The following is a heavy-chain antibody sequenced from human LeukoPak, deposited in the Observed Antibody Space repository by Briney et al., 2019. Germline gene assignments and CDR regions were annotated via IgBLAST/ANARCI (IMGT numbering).Heavy chain of an antibody. CDR3: ARGRGHQQLVRYYYYYYMDV. J-gene: IGHJ6*03. V-gene: IGHV1-8*03. CDR2: MNPNSGNT. CDR1: GYTFTSYD. D-gene: IGHD6-13*01. Sequence: ASVKVSCKASGYTFTSYDINWVRQATGQGLEWMGWMNPNSGNTGYAQKFQGRVTITRNTSISTAYMEPRSLRSEDTAVYYCARGRGHQQLVRYYYYYYMDVWGKGTTVTVSS.